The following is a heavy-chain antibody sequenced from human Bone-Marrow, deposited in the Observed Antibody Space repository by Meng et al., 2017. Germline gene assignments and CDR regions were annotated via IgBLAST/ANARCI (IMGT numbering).Heavy chain of an antibody. CDR2: LYSGGGT. J-gene: IGHJ5*02. Sequence: GESLKISCAASGFIVSSDYMHWLRQAPGKGLEWVSVLYSGGGTYYADSVKGRFTISRDNSKNTVYLQMNSLRAEDTAIYYCARHDWFDPWGQGTRV. CDR1: GFIVSSDY. CDR3: ARHDWFDP. V-gene: IGHV3-53*01.